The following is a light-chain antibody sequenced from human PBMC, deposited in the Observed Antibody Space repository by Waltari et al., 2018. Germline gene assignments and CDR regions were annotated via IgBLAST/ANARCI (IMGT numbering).Light chain of an antibody. J-gene: IGKJ5*01. Sequence: EIVLTQSPGTLSLSPWESVTLPCRASQSVSSSYLAWYQQKPGQAPRLLIYAASSRATGIPDRFSGRGSGTGFTLTISRLEPEDSAVYYCQQYGSTLITFGQGTRLEIK. CDR1: QSVSSSY. CDR3: QQYGSTLIT. V-gene: IGKV3-20*01. CDR2: AAS.